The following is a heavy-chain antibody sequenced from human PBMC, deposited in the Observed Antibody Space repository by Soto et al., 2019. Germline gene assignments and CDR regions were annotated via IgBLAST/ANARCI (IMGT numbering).Heavy chain of an antibody. Sequence: QVQLVQSGAEVKKPGASVKVSCKASGYTFTTYVIHWVRQAPGQRLEWMGWINPDNGNTKYSQNFQGRVSITRDTSVSAAYMELSSLRSEDTAVYSCARDLGADIAKSYGLVVSYAFDIWGQGTVVTVSS. CDR1: GYTFTTYV. CDR3: ARDLGADIAKSYGLVVSYAFDI. D-gene: IGHD5-18*01. V-gene: IGHV1-3*01. CDR2: INPDNGNT. J-gene: IGHJ3*02.